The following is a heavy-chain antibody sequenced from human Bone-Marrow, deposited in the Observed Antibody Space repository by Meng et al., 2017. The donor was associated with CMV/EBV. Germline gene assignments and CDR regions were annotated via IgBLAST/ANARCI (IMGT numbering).Heavy chain of an antibody. CDR3: AREEAYSYGFDYYYYGMDV. J-gene: IGHJ6*02. D-gene: IGHD5-18*01. V-gene: IGHV1-2*02. Sequence: ASVKVSCKASGYTFTGYYMHWVRQAPGQGLEWMGWINPNSGGTNYAQKFQGRVTMTTDTSTSTAYMELRSLRSDDTAVYYCAREEAYSYGFDYYYYGMDVWGQGTTVTVSS. CDR2: INPNSGGT. CDR1: GYTFTGYY.